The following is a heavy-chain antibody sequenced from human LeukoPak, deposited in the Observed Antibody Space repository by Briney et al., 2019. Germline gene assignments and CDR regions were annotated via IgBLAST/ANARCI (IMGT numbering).Heavy chain of an antibody. V-gene: IGHV1-46*01. CDR1: GYTFTSYY. CDR2: INPSGGST. J-gene: IGHJ3*02. CDR3: ARPQRYSGSPDAFDI. D-gene: IGHD1-26*01. Sequence: GASVKVSCKASGYTFTSYYMHWVRQAPGQGLEWMGIINPSGGSTSYVQKFQGRVTMTRDMSTSTVYMELSSLRSEDTAVYYCARPQRYSGSPDAFDIWGQGTMVTVSS.